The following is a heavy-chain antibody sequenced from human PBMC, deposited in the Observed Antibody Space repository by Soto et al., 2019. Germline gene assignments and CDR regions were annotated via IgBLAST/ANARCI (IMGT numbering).Heavy chain of an antibody. CDR1: GDSVSSNSGA. CDR3: AAVTRLRGMDV. CDR2: TYYRSRWSF. Sequence: PSQTLSLTCVISGDSVSSNSGAWNWIRQSPSRGLEWLGRTYYRSRWSFDYALSLKSRLTIDPDTSKNQFSLHLDSLTPDDTAAYYCAAVTRLRGMDVWGQGTPVTVSS. V-gene: IGHV6-1*01. J-gene: IGHJ6*02. D-gene: IGHD2-15*01.